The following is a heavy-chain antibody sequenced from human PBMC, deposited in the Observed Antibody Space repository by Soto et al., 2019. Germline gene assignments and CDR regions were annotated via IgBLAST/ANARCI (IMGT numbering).Heavy chain of an antibody. CDR3: ARASTLRAGWFGELLGSFFDY. V-gene: IGHV3-30-3*01. CDR1: GFTFSSYA. CDR2: ISYDGSNK. Sequence: QVQLVESGGGVVQPGRSLRLSCAASGFTFSSYAMHWVRQAPGKGLEWVAVISYDGSNKYYADSVKGRFTISRDNSMNTLYLQMNSLRAEDTAVYYCARASTLRAGWFGELLGSFFDYWGQGTLVTVSS. D-gene: IGHD3-10*01. J-gene: IGHJ4*02.